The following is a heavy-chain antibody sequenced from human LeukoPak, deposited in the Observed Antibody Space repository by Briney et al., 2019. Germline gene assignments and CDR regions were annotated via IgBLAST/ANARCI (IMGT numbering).Heavy chain of an antibody. D-gene: IGHD2-15*01. J-gene: IGHJ4*02. Sequence: ASVKVSCKASGYTFTNYGINWVRQAPGQGLEWMGWISTYNGNTNYAQKFQGRVTMTTDTSTSTAYMELRSLRSDDTAVYYCARDWRDIVVVVAANGPDYWGQGTLVTVSS. CDR3: ARDWRDIVVVVAANGPDY. V-gene: IGHV1-18*01. CDR2: ISTYNGNT. CDR1: GYTFTNYG.